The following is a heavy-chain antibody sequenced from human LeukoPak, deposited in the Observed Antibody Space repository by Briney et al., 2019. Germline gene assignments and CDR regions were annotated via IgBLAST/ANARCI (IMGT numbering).Heavy chain of an antibody. CDR1: GFTFTGYW. D-gene: IGHD2-2*01. CDR2: INGDGSST. V-gene: IGHV3-74*01. CDR3: VREGLECSGSSCQRAASDY. Sequence: TGGSLRLSCAASGFTFTGYWMHWVRQVPGKGLVWVARINGDGSSTRHADSMKGRFTISRDIAKNTLYLQMNSLRDDDTAVYYCVREGLECSGSSCQRAASDYWGQGTLVTVSS. J-gene: IGHJ4*02.